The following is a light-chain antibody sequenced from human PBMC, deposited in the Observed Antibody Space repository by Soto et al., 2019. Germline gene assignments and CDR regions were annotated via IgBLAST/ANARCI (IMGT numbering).Light chain of an antibody. Sequence: QSVLTQPPSASGTPGQRVTISCSGSSSNSGSNYVFWYQHLPGTAPKLLIYRNNQRPSGVPDRFSGSKSGTSASLAISGLRSEDETDYYCAAWDDSLSGVVFGGGTKLTVL. CDR2: RNN. CDR3: AAWDDSLSGVV. J-gene: IGLJ2*01. V-gene: IGLV1-47*01. CDR1: SSNSGSNY.